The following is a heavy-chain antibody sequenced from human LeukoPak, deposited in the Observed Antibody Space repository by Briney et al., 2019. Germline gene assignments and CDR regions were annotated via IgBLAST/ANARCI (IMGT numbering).Heavy chain of an antibody. J-gene: IGHJ4*02. D-gene: IGHD6-19*01. CDR1: GGSISSGSYY. Sequence: SQTLSLTCTVSGGSISSGSYYWSWIRQPAGKGLEWIGRMYTSGSTNYNPSLKSRVTISVDTSKNQFSLKLSSVTAADTAVYYCARGYSSGWDYNFDFWGQGTLVTVSS. CDR3: ARGYSSGWDYNFDF. V-gene: IGHV4-61*02. CDR2: MYTSGST.